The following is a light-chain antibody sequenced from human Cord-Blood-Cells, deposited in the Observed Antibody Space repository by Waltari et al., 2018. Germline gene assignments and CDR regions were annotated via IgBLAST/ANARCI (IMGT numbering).Light chain of an antibody. CDR3: QAWDSSTYV. J-gene: IGLJ1*01. V-gene: IGLV3-1*01. CDR1: KLGDKY. CDR2: QDS. Sequence: SYELTQPTSVSVPPGQTASIPCSGDKLGDKYACWYQQKPGQSPVLVIYQDSKRPSGIPERFSGSNSGNTATLTISGTQAMDEADYYCQAWDSSTYVFGTGTKVTVL.